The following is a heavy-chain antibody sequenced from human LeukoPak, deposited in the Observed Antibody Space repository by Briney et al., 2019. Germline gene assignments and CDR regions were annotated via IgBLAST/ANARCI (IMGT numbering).Heavy chain of an antibody. CDR3: ARDHCSSTGCYTWSWFDP. V-gene: IGHV1-69*13. D-gene: IGHD2-2*02. J-gene: IGHJ5*02. Sequence: SVKVSRKASGGTFSSYAISWVRQAPGQGLEWMGGIIPIFGTANYAQTFQGRGTITADESTSTAYMELRSVRSKDTAVFKRARDHCSSTGCYTWSWFDPWGQGTLVTVSS. CDR2: IIPIFGTA. CDR1: GGTFSSYA.